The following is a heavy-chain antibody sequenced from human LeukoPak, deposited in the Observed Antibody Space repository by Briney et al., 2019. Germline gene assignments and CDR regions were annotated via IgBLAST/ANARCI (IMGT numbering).Heavy chain of an antibody. J-gene: IGHJ4*02. CDR2: ISYDGINK. Sequence: GRSLRLPCTASGFAFSVYALHWVRQAPGKALEWVTLISYDGINKNYADSVKGRFTISRDNSKNTLYLQMNRLRDEDTAVYYCARDRVPYENSHYYWAFDYWGQGTLVTVSS. V-gene: IGHV3-30-3*01. D-gene: IGHD3-22*01. CDR1: GFAFSVYA. CDR3: ARDRVPYENSHYYWAFDY.